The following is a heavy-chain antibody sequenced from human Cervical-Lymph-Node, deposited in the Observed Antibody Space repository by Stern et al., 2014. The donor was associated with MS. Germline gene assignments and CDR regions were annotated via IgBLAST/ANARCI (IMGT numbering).Heavy chain of an antibody. CDR1: GGTFSSYA. J-gene: IGHJ6*02. V-gene: IGHV1-69*01. CDR2: IIPIFGTA. Sequence: QVQLVASGAEVKKPGSSVKVSCKASGGTFSSYAISWVRQAPGQGLEWMGGIIPIFGTANYAQKFQGRVTITADESTSTAYMELSSLRSEDTAVYYCARVYYDSSGYYYGSDYGMDVWGQGTTVTVSS. D-gene: IGHD3-22*01. CDR3: ARVYYDSSGYYYGSDYGMDV.